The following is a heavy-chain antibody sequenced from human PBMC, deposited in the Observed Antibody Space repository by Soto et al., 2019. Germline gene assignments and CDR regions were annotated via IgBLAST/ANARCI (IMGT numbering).Heavy chain of an antibody. J-gene: IGHJ4*02. Sequence: QVQLQESGPGLVKPSQTLSLTCTVSGDSVSGGDSYWSWIRQPPGKALDWIGYTSFSGYTSYTPSLKSRVTLSFDMSKSQFSLRLTSVTAADTAIYYCVRGGNPYHYATSGPGTFDKWGQGTLVSVSS. D-gene: IGHD3-22*01. CDR1: GDSVSGGDSY. V-gene: IGHV4-30-4*01. CDR3: VRGGNPYHYATSGPGTFDK. CDR2: TSFSGYT.